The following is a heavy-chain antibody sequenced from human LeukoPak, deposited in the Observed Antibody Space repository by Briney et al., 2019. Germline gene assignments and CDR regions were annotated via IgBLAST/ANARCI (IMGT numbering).Heavy chain of an antibody. V-gene: IGHV1-46*01. J-gene: IGHJ3*02. D-gene: IGHD6-19*01. Sequence: ASVKVSCKASGYTFTSYYMHWVRQAPGQGLEWMGIINPSGGSTSYAQKFQGRVTMTRDMSTSTVYMELSSLRSEDTAVYYCARDQDRSGWYIHAFDIWGQGTMVTVSS. CDR2: INPSGGST. CDR3: ARDQDRSGWYIHAFDI. CDR1: GYTFTSYY.